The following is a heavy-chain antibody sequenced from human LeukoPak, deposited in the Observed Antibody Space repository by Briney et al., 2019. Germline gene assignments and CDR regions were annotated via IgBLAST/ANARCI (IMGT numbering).Heavy chain of an antibody. CDR2: INHNGNVN. Sequence: PGGSLRLSCAASGFTFSSYWMNWARQAPGKGLEWVASINHNGNVNYYVDSVKGRFTISRDNSKNTLYLQMNSLRAEDTAVYYCARSTLWFGADYWGQGTLVTVSS. J-gene: IGHJ4*02. CDR1: GFTFSSYW. CDR3: ARSTLWFGADY. D-gene: IGHD3-10*01. V-gene: IGHV3-7*03.